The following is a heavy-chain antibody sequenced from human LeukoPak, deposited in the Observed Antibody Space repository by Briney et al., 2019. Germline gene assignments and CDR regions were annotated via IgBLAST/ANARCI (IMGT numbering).Heavy chain of an antibody. CDR2: ISSSSSAI. Sequence: GGSLRLSCAASGFTFSTYNMNWVRQAPGKGLEWVSFISSSSSAIYYADSVKGRFTISRDNSKNTLYLQMNSLRAEDTAVYYCARDLGSGGRAGPFDYWGQGTLVTVSS. CDR3: ARDLGSGGRAGPFDY. J-gene: IGHJ4*02. CDR1: GFTFSTYN. D-gene: IGHD2-15*01. V-gene: IGHV3-48*01.